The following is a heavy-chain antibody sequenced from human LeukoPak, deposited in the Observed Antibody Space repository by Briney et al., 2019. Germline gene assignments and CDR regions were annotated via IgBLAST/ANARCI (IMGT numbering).Heavy chain of an antibody. CDR3: ARQDWNYVYEDH. CDR2: IYYSGST. V-gene: IGHV4-39*01. Sequence: SETLSLTCTVSGGSISSSSYYWGWIRQPPGKGLEWIGSIYYSGSTYYNPSLKSRVTISVDTSKNQFSLKLSSVTAADTAVYYFARQDWNYVYEDHWGQGTLVTVSS. CDR1: GGSISSSSYY. D-gene: IGHD1-7*01. J-gene: IGHJ4*02.